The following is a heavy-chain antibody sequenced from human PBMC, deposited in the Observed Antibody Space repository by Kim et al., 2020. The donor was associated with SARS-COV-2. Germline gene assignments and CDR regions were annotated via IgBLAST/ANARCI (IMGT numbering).Heavy chain of an antibody. J-gene: IGHJ4*02. Sequence: NPYNTPSLKSRVTISVDTSENQFSLKLSSMTAADPAVYYCARRRDTYFDFWGQGTLVTVSS. CDR2: NP. D-gene: IGHD5-18*01. V-gene: IGHV4-39*01. CDR3: ARRRDTYFDF.